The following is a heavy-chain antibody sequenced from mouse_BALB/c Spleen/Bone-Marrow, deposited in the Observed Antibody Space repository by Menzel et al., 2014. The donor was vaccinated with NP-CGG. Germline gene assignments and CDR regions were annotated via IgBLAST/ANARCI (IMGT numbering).Heavy chain of an antibody. D-gene: IGHD1-3*01. Sequence: VQLQQSGAELVKPGASVKLSCTASGFNIIYAYIHWVKRRPEQGLEWIGRIYPANGNTNYDPKFQGKATITADTSSNTAYLHLNSLTSEDTAVYYCARSPGEVNYWGQRTLVTVSA. CDR1: GFNIIYAY. CDR2: IYPANGNT. CDR3: ARSPGEVNY. J-gene: IGHJ3*01. V-gene: IGHV14-3*02.